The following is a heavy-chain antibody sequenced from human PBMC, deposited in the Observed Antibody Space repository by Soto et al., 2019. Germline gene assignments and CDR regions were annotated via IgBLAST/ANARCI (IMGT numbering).Heavy chain of an antibody. J-gene: IGHJ6*03. V-gene: IGHV5-51*01. CDR3: ARSLPSMVRGSQPTYYYYYMDV. CDR2: IYPGDSDT. CDR1: GYSFTSYW. Sequence: PGESLKISCKGSGYSFTSYWIGWVRQMPGKGLEWMGIIYPGDSDTRYSPSFQGQVTISADKSISTAYLQWSSLKASDTAMYYCARSLPSMVRGSQPTYYYYYMDVWGKGTTVTVSS. D-gene: IGHD3-10*01.